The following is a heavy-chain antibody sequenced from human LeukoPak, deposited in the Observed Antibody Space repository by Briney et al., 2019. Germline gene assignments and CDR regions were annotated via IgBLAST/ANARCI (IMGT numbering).Heavy chain of an antibody. CDR1: GYTFTSYY. CDR3: ARPRTTVTMDDGFDI. J-gene: IGHJ3*02. V-gene: IGHV1-46*01. CDR2: INPSGGST. D-gene: IGHD4-17*01. Sequence: ASVKVSCKASGYTFTSYYMHWVRQAPGQGLEWMGIINPSGGSTSYAQKFQGRVTMTRDMSTSTVYMELSSLRSEDTAVYYCARPRTTVTMDDGFDIWGQGTMVTVSS.